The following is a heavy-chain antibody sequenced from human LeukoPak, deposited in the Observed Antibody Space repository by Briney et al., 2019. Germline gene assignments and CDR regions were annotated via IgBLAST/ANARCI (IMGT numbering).Heavy chain of an antibody. CDR3: ATDRRIYGSGSYPVDY. CDR2: ISYDGSNK. Sequence: GRSLRLSCAASGFTFSSYAMHWVRQAPGKGLEWVAVISYDGSNKYYADSVKGRFTISRDNSKNTLYLQMNSLRAEDTAVYYCATDRRIYGSGSYPVDYWGQGTLVTVSS. J-gene: IGHJ4*02. D-gene: IGHD3-10*01. V-gene: IGHV3-30-3*01. CDR1: GFTFSSYA.